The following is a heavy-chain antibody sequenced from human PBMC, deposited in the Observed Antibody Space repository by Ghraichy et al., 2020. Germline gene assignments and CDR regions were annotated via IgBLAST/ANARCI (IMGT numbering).Heavy chain of an antibody. CDR1: GFTFSSYA. J-gene: IGHJ6*02. CDR3: ARDLFMSMGVTTNYYYGMDV. CDR2: ISYDGSNK. V-gene: IGHV3-30-3*01. D-gene: IGHD4-11*01. Sequence: GESLNISCAASGFTFSSYAMHWVRQAPGKGLEWVAVISYDGSNKYYADSVKGRFTVSRDNSKNTLYLQMNSLRAEDTAVYCCARDLFMSMGVTTNYYYGMDVWGQGTTVTVSS.